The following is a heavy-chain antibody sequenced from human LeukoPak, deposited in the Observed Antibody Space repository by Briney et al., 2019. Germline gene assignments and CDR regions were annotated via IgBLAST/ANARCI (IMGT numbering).Heavy chain of an antibody. CDR2: IIPILGIA. V-gene: IGHV1-69*02. CDR3: TYYYDSSGYYGGFDP. Sequence: SVKVSCKASGGTFSSYTISWVRQAPGQGLEWMGRIIPILGIANYAQKFQGRVTITADKSTSTAYMELSSLRSEDTAVYSCTYYYDSSGYYGGFDPWGQGTLVTVSS. J-gene: IGHJ5*02. D-gene: IGHD3-22*01. CDR1: GGTFSSYT.